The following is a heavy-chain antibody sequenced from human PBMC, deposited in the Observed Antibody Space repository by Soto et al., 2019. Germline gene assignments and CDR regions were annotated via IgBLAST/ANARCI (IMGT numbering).Heavy chain of an antibody. Sequence: GGSLRLSCAASGFIFSSYDMNWVRQAPGKGLEWVSYISSGSGNILYADSVKGRFTISRDNAKNSLYLQMNSLRAEDTAVYYCARGGTMALDYWGQGTLVTVS. V-gene: IGHV3-48*04. CDR1: GFIFSSYD. CDR3: ARGGTMALDY. J-gene: IGHJ4*02. D-gene: IGHD3-10*01. CDR2: ISSGSGNI.